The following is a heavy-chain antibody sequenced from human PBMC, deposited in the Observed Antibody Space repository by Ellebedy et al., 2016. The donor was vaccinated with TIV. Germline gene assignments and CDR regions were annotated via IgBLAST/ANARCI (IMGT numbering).Heavy chain of an antibody. D-gene: IGHD1-14*01. V-gene: IGHV4-30-2*01. J-gene: IGHJ4*02. CDR1: GGSINNVAHA. CDR3: ARRGDTTEEPFDL. CDR2: FYPSGST. Sequence: SETLSLXXAVSGGSINNVAHAWGWIRQTPGQGLEWIGYFYPSGSTFYNPSLRGRVTISVDRSRNQFSLKLTSVTAADTALYYRARRGDTTEEPFDLWGRGTLVTVSS.